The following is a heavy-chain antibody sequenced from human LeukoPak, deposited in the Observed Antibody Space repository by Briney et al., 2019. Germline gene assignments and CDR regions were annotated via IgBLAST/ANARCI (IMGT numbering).Heavy chain of an antibody. CDR3: TSNYCSGGSCYLY. D-gene: IGHD2-15*01. J-gene: IGHJ4*02. CDR2: IRSKANNYAT. CDR1: GFTFSGSV. Sequence: PGGSLRLSCAASGFTFSGSVMHWVRQASGKGLEWVGRIRSKANNYATAYAASVKGRFTISRDDSKNTAFLQMNSLKTEDTAVYYCTSNYCSGGSCYLYWGQGTLVTVSS. V-gene: IGHV3-73*01.